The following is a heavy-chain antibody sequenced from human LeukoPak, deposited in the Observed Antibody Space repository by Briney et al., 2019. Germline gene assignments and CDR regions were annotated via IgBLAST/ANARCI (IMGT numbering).Heavy chain of an antibody. D-gene: IGHD3-3*01. V-gene: IGHV4-34*01. CDR1: GGSFSGYY. J-gene: IGHJ6*03. CDR3: ARDLGGMEWLSYYYYMDV. Sequence: PSETLSLTCAVDGGSFSGYYWFWIRQPPGKGLAWIGEINHSGSTNYNPSLKSRVTISVDTSKNQFSLRLRSVTAADTAVYYCARDLGGMEWLSYYYYMDVWGKGTTVTVSS. CDR2: INHSGST.